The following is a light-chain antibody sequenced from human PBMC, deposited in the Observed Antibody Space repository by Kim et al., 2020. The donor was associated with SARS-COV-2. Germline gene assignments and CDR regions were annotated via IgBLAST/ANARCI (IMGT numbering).Light chain of an antibody. CDR3: QVWDSSSDHWV. Sequence: APGKTARMTCGGNNIGSKSVHRYQRKPGQAPVLVIYYDSDRPSGIPERFSGSNSGNTATLTISRVEAGDEADYYCQVWDSSSDHWVFGGGTKLTVL. CDR1: NIGSKS. V-gene: IGLV3-21*04. J-gene: IGLJ3*02. CDR2: YDS.